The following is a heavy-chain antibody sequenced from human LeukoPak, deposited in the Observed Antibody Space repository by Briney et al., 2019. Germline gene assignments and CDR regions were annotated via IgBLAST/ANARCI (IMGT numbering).Heavy chain of an antibody. CDR2: ISAYNGNT. V-gene: IGHV1-18*03. CDR1: GYTFTSYG. CDR3: ARAVLGRFQYYYGMDV. D-gene: IGHD3-3*01. Sequence: ASVKVSCKASGYTFTSYGISWVRQAPGQGLEWMGWISAYNGNTNYAQKLQGRVTMTTDTSTSTAYMELRSLRSDDMAVYYCARAVLGRFQYYYGMDVWGQGTTVTVSS. J-gene: IGHJ6*02.